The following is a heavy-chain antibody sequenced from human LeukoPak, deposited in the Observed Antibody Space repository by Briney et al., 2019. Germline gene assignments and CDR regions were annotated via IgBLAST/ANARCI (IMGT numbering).Heavy chain of an antibody. CDR2: ISGGGGST. CDR1: GFTFTSYA. D-gene: IGHD1-26*01. Sequence: GGSLRLSCAASGFTFTSYAMNWVRQAPGKGLEWVSTISGGGGSTYYADSVKGRFTISRDNSKNTLYLQVNSLRAEDTAVYYCAKGGKWDVTPFDYWGQGTLVTVSS. CDR3: AKGGKWDVTPFDY. V-gene: IGHV3-23*01. J-gene: IGHJ4*02.